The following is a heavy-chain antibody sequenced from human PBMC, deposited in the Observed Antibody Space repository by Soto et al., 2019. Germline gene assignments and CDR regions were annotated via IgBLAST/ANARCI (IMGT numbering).Heavy chain of an antibody. CDR2: IYYSGST. Sequence: NPXETLSLPCTVSGCSFSSGSYYWSWIRQPPGRELEWIGYIYYSGSTNYNPSLKSRVTISVDTSKNQFSLKLSSVTAADTAVYYCARDRGYDILTSYRRTTYFDYWGQGTLVTFSS. J-gene: IGHJ4*02. D-gene: IGHD3-9*01. CDR1: GCSFSSGSYY. V-gene: IGHV4-61*01. CDR3: ARDRGYDILTSYRRTTYFDY.